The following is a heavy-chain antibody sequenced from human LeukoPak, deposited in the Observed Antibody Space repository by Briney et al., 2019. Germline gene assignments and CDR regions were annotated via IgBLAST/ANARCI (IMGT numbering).Heavy chain of an antibody. CDR2: INPNSGGT. Sequence: ASVKVSCKVSGYTLTELSVHWVRQAPGQGLEWMGWINPNSGGTNYAQKFQGRVTMTRDTSISTAYMELSRLRSDDTAVYYCASGGHSSGWYGTNVDYWGQGTLVTVSS. V-gene: IGHV1-2*02. CDR1: GYTLTELS. D-gene: IGHD6-19*01. J-gene: IGHJ4*02. CDR3: ASGGHSSGWYGTNVDY.